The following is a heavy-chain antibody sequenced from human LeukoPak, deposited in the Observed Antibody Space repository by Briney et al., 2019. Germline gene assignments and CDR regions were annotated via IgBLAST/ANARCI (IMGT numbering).Heavy chain of an antibody. V-gene: IGHV1-2*02. D-gene: IGHD2-15*01. CDR2: INPNSGGT. CDR3: ARDPGSCSGGSCYEGYFDY. CDR1: GYTFTGYY. Sequence: ASVKVSCKASGYTFTGYYMHWVRQAPGQGLEWMGWINPNSGGTNYAQKFQGRVTMTRDTSISTAYMELSRLRSDDTAVYYCARDPGSCSGGSCYEGYFDYWGQGTLVTVSS. J-gene: IGHJ4*02.